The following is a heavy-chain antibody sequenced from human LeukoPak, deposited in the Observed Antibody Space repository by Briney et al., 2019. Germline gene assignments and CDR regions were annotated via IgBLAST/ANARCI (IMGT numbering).Heavy chain of an antibody. Sequence: ASVKVSCKASGYTFTSYYMHWVRQAPGQGLEWMGIINPSGGSTSYAQKFQGRVTMTRDTSANTVYMELSSLRSEDTAVYYCAPTSDFWNAFDIWGQGTMVTVSS. CDR1: GYTFTSYY. J-gene: IGHJ3*02. CDR2: INPSGGST. V-gene: IGHV1-46*01. CDR3: APTSDFWNAFDI. D-gene: IGHD3-3*01.